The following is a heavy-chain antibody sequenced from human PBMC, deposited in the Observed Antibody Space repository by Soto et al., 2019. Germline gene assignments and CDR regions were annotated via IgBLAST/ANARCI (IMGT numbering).Heavy chain of an antibody. V-gene: IGHV1-69*12. J-gene: IGHJ2*01. D-gene: IGHD5-12*01. CDR3: ARGNHRWLQLWYFDL. Sequence: QVQLVQSGAEVQKPGSSVKVSCKASGGTFSNYPISWVRQAPGQGLEWMGGIIPIFGTTNYAQKFQGRVTITADESTSTAYMELSSLRSEDTAVFYCARGNHRWLQLWYFDLWGRGTLVTVSS. CDR1: GGTFSNYP. CDR2: IIPIFGTT.